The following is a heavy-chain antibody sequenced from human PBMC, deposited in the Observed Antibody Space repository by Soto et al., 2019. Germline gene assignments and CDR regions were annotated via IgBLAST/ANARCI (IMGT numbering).Heavy chain of an antibody. CDR2: ITGSGNTI. J-gene: IGHJ4*02. D-gene: IGHD1-26*01. V-gene: IGHV3-48*03. CDR1: GFTFSSYE. CDR3: ARGGSYFDY. Sequence: GPLRLSCAASGFTFSSYEMNWVRQAPGKGLEWVSYITGSGNTIYYADSVKGRFTISRDNAKNSMYLQMNSLRAEDTAVYYCARGGSYFDYWGQGTLVTVSS.